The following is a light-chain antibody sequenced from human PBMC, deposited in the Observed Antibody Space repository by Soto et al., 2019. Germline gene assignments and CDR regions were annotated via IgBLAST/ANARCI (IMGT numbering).Light chain of an antibody. V-gene: IGKV3-20*01. J-gene: IGKJ1*01. CDR2: GAS. CDR1: QSVSNIY. Sequence: ETVLTQSPGTLSLSPGERGTLSCRASQSVSNIYLAWYQQKPGQAPRLLIYGASSRASGVPDRFSGSGSGTDVTLTINGLEPEDFAVYYCHKYGTSLPWTFGQGTKVEIK. CDR3: HKYGTSLPWT.